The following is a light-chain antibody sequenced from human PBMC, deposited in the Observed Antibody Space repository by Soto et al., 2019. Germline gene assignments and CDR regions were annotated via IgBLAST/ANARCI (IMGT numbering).Light chain of an antibody. J-gene: IGKJ1*01. CDR2: GAT. CDR3: QQYNNWPPWT. CDR1: QSVSSD. V-gene: IGKV3-15*01. Sequence: EIVMTQSPATLSMSPGDGATLSCRASQSVSSDLAWYQQKPGQAPRLLIYGATTRATDIPARFSGSGSGTEFTLTISSLQSEDFAVYYCQQYNNWPPWTFGQGTKVE.